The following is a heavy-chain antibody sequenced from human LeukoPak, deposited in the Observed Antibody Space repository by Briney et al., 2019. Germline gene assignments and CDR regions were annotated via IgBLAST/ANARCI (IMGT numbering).Heavy chain of an antibody. J-gene: IGHJ4*02. V-gene: IGHV3-21*06. CDR1: GFTISSIK. D-gene: IGHD3-16*01. CDR2: ISPSSTYI. Sequence: GGSLRLSCAPSGFTISSIKMSWVRQAPGKGLEWVASISPSSTYIYYGDSLKGRVTVSRDNAKSLSFLPKSSLRPYGAAVYYCARDFTGGEYFDSWGQGALVSVSS. CDR3: ARDFTGGEYFDS.